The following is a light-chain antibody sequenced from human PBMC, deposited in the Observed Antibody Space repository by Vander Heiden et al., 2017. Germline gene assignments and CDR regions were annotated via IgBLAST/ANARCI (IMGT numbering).Light chain of an antibody. J-gene: IGKJ2*01. V-gene: IGKV2-28*01. Sequence: DVVMAKCPHPVPVTPGEPASISCRSSQSLLYSNGYNYLDWYLQKPGQSPQLLIHLGSKRAFGVPDRFSGSGSGTDFTLKISRVEAEDVGVYYCMQAVQTPRTFGQGTKLEIK. CDR2: LGS. CDR3: MQAVQTPRT. CDR1: QSLLYSNGYNY.